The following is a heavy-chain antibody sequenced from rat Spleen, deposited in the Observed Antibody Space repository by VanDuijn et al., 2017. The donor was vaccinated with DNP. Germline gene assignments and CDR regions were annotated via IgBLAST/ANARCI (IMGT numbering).Heavy chain of an antibody. CDR3: ATHSNYGDY. J-gene: IGHJ2*01. CDR1: GFTFSSFP. CDR2: ISYDGSST. Sequence: EVQLVESGGGLVQPGRSLKVSCTASGFTFSSFPMPWVRQAPKKGLEWVTTISYDGSSTYYRDSVNGRFTISRDNAKSSLYLQMDSLRSEDTATYYCATHSNYGDYWGQGVMVTVSS. D-gene: IGHD1-10*01. V-gene: IGHV5-46*01.